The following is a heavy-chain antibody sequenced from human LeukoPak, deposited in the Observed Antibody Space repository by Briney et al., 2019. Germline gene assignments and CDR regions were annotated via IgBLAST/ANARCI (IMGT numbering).Heavy chain of an antibody. Sequence: ATVKVSCKASGYTFSVYYMHWVRQAPGQGLEWMGWINPNSGGTNYAQKFQGRVTMTRDTSISTVYMELSRLRSDDTAVYYCARVGCSGGNCSSIHWFDPWGQGTLVTVSS. D-gene: IGHD2-15*01. V-gene: IGHV1-2*02. CDR1: GYTFSVYY. CDR2: INPNSGGT. J-gene: IGHJ5*02. CDR3: ARVGCSGGNCSSIHWFDP.